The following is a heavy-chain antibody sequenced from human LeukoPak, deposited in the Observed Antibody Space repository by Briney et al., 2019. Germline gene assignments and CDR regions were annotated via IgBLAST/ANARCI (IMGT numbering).Heavy chain of an antibody. Sequence: SGGSLRLSCAASGFTFSSYAMSWVRQAPGKGLEWVSAISGSGGSTYYADSVKGRFTISRDNSKNTLYLQMNSLRAEDTAVYYCAKKGYYGSGSSTYYYGMDVWGQGTTVSVSS. CDR1: GFTFSSYA. V-gene: IGHV3-23*01. D-gene: IGHD3-10*01. CDR3: AKKGYYGSGSSTYYYGMDV. J-gene: IGHJ6*02. CDR2: ISGSGGST.